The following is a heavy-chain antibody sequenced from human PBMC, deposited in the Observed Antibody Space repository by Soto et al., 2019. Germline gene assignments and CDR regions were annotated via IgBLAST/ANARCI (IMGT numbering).Heavy chain of an antibody. CDR1: GYRFTGYW. Sequence: PGESLKISCRGSGYRFTGYWIIWVRQMPGKGLEWMGRIDPSDSYTNYSPSFQGHVTISADKSISTAYLQWSSLKASDTAIYYCTRRYYDTSGYIGLDVWGQGTTVTVSS. J-gene: IGHJ6*02. D-gene: IGHD3-22*01. V-gene: IGHV5-10-1*01. CDR3: TRRYYDTSGYIGLDV. CDR2: IDPSDSYT.